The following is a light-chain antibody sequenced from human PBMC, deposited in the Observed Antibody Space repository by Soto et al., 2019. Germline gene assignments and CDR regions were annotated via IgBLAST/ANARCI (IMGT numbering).Light chain of an antibody. J-gene: IGKJ5*01. CDR1: QCVXSN. V-gene: IGKV3-20*01. CDR2: GAS. CDR3: QQYGTSPIT. Sequence: IVMTQSPATLSVSPGERPTLSCRASQCVXSNFXWYQQKPGQAPRFLXYGASSRATGIPDRLSGSGSGTDFTLTISRLEPEDFAVYYCQQYGTSPITFGQGTRLEIK.